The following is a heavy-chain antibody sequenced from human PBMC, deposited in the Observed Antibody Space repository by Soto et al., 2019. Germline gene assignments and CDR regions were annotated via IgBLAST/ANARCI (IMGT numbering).Heavy chain of an antibody. CDR2: IYYSGST. J-gene: IGHJ5*02. V-gene: IGHV4-31*03. D-gene: IGHD3-3*01. CDR1: GGSISSGGYY. CDR3: ARTTYYDFWSCYTFGWDPRAPSRTNWFDP. Sequence: PSETLSLTCTVSGGSISSGGYYWSWIRQHPGKGLEWIGYIYYSGSTYYNPSLKSRVTISVDTSKNQFSLKLSSVTAADTAVYYCARTTYYDFWSCYTFGWDPRAPSRTNWFDPWGQGTLVTVS.